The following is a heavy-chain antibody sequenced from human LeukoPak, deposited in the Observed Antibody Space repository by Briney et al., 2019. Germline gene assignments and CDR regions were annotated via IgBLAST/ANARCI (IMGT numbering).Heavy chain of an antibody. D-gene: IGHD5-24*01. CDR3: ARDQMATTIAFDI. J-gene: IGHJ3*02. CDR2: IIPIFGTA. V-gene: IGHV1-69*01. Sequence: SSVKVSCKASGGTFSSYAISWVRQAPGQGHEWMGGIIPIFGTANYAQKFQGRVTITADESTSTAYMELSSLSSEDTAVYYCARDQMATTIAFDIWGQGTMVTVSS. CDR1: GGTFSSYA.